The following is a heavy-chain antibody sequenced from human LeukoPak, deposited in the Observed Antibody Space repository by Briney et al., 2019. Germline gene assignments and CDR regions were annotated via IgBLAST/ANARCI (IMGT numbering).Heavy chain of an antibody. D-gene: IGHD6-19*01. CDR3: AKGAGYSSGWYGGY. Sequence: GGSLRLSCAASGLTFSSYAMSWLRQAPGKGLEWASAISGSGGSTYYADSVKGRFTISRDNSKNTLYLQMNSLRAEDTAVYYCAKGAGYSSGWYGGYWGQGTLVTVSS. V-gene: IGHV3-23*01. J-gene: IGHJ4*02. CDR2: ISGSGGST. CDR1: GLTFSSYA.